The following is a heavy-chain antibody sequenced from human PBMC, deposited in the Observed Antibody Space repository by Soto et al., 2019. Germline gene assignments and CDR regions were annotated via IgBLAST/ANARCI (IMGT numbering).Heavy chain of an antibody. D-gene: IGHD4-17*01. Sequence: SVKVSCKASGGTFSSYAISWVRQAPGQGLEWMGGIIPIFGTANYAQKFQGRVTITAVESTSTAYMELSSLRSEDTAVYYCARGGSTTVTTIDYWGQGTLVTVSS. CDR1: GGTFSSYA. J-gene: IGHJ4*02. CDR2: IIPIFGTA. CDR3: ARGGSTTVTTIDY. V-gene: IGHV1-69*13.